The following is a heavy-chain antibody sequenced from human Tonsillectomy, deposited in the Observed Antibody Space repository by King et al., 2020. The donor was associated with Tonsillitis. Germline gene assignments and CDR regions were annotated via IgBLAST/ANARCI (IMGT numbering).Heavy chain of an antibody. Sequence: VQLVESGGDLVQPGRSLRLSCEASGFIFDDYATHWVRQVPGKGLEWVSGVSWNSVTIGYADSVKGRFTISRDNAQNSLYLQMNSLRPEETALFYCAKRLASPEAGSCMFDDWDRGTQVTVSS. CDR2: VSWNSVTI. J-gene: IGHJ4*02. V-gene: IGHV3-9*01. CDR3: AKRLASPEAGSCMFDD. D-gene: IGHD6-19*01. CDR1: GFIFDDYA.